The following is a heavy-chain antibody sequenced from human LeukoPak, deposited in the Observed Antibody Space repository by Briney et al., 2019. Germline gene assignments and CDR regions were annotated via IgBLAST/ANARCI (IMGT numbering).Heavy chain of an antibody. CDR1: GFTFSDYY. J-gene: IGHJ4*02. Sequence: GGSLRLSCAASGFTFSDYYMSWIRQAPGKGLEWVSLISASGGSTGYADSVKGRFTISRDNSKNTLYLQVNSLRAEDTALYYCAKVAAMYYFDYWGQGTLVTVSS. D-gene: IGHD2-8*01. CDR2: ISASGGST. V-gene: IGHV3-23*01. CDR3: AKVAAMYYFDY.